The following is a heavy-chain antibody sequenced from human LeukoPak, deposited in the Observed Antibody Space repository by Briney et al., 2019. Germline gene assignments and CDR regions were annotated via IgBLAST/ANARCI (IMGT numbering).Heavy chain of an antibody. CDR1: GFIFSDYY. CDR2: IGSSSGANK. J-gene: IGHJ4*02. Sequence: GGTLRLSSAASGFIFSDYYMSWIRQAPGKGLEWVSYIGSSSGANKYYADSVRGRFTISRDNAKNSLYLEMDSLRAEDTAVYYCSRDGSLRSPPLWGQGTLVTVSS. D-gene: IGHD4-17*01. CDR3: SRDGSLRSPPL. V-gene: IGHV3-11*01.